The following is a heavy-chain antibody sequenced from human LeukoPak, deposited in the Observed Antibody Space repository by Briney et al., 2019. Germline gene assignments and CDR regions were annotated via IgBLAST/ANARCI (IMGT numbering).Heavy chain of an antibody. J-gene: IGHJ6*02. CDR2: IYYSGST. CDR1: GDSISGYY. Sequence: SETLSLTCTVSGDSISGYYWSWIRQPPGKGLEWIGYIYYSGSTNYNPSLKSRVTISIDTSKNQFSLTLTSVTAADTAVYYCVRGPYTYGSDYFYGMDVWGQGTTVTVSS. V-gene: IGHV4-59*01. CDR3: VRGPYTYGSDYFYGMDV. D-gene: IGHD5-18*01.